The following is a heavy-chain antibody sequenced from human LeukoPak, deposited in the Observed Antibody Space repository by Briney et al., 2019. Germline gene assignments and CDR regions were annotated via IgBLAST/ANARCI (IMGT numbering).Heavy chain of an antibody. CDR2: IYHSGST. CDR3: AGDGSGSYTLFDY. V-gene: IGHV4-38-2*02. J-gene: IGHJ4*02. Sequence: SETLSLTCTVSGYSISSGYYWGWIRQPPGKGLEWIGSIYHSGSTYYNPSLKSRVTISVDTSKNQFSLKLSSATAADTAVYYCAGDGSGSYTLFDYWGQGTLVTVSS. CDR1: GYSISSGYY. D-gene: IGHD3-10*01.